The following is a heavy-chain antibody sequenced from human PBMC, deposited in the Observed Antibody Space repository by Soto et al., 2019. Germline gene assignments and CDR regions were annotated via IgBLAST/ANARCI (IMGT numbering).Heavy chain of an antibody. D-gene: IGHD1-1*01. Sequence: QVQLVESGGGVVQPGRSLRLSCAASGFTFSNYAMHWVRQAPGKGLEWVALTSYDGNNEYYTDSVKGRFTISRDNSKNTLVLQMNSPRPEDTAVYYCAKDKGVFNWATSYFDYWGQGGLVTVSS. CDR2: TSYDGNNE. CDR3: AKDKGVFNWATSYFDY. V-gene: IGHV3-30*18. CDR1: GFTFSNYA. J-gene: IGHJ4*02.